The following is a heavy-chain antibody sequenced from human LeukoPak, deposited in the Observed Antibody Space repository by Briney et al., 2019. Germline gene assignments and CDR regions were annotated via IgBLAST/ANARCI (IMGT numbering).Heavy chain of an antibody. CDR1: GGSISSYY. Sequence: PSETLSLTCTVSGGSISSYYWSWIRQPAGKGLGWIGRIYTSGSTNYNPSLKSRVTMSVDTSKNQFSLKLSSVTAADTAVYYCARGAVAGIWWEKYYFDYWGQGTLVTVSS. D-gene: IGHD6-19*01. J-gene: IGHJ4*02. CDR2: IYTSGST. V-gene: IGHV4-4*07. CDR3: ARGAVAGIWWEKYYFDY.